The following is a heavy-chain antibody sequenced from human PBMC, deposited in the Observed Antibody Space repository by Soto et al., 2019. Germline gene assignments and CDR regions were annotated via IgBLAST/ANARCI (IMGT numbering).Heavy chain of an antibody. J-gene: IGHJ6*02. V-gene: IGHV1-69*13. Sequence: GASVKFSCKASGGTFSSYAISWVRQAPGQGLEWMGGIIPIFGTANYAQKFQGRVTITADESTSTAYMELSSLRSEDTAVYYCARSYTSWHYYYGTDVLGQGTSVTV. CDR1: GGTFSSYA. CDR2: IIPIFGTA. D-gene: IGHD2-2*01. CDR3: ARSYTSWHYYYGTDV.